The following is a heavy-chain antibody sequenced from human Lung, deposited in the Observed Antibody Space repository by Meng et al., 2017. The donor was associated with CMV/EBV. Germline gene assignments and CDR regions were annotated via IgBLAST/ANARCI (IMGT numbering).Heavy chain of an antibody. CDR1: GFNFSSDW. V-gene: IGHV3-7*01. D-gene: IGHD5-12*01. Sequence: SCAASGFNFSSDWMSWVRQAPGKGLEWVAKIKQDGSEKYYVDSVKGRFTISRDNAKNSLYLQMNSLRAEDTAVYYCASGLATYYFDYWGQGTLVTVSS. CDR3: ASGLATYYFDY. J-gene: IGHJ4*02. CDR2: IKQDGSEK.